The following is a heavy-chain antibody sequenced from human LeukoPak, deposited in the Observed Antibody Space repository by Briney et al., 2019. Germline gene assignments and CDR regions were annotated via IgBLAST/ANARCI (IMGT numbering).Heavy chain of an antibody. CDR2: FYYTGST. J-gene: IGHJ4*02. V-gene: IGHV4-59*01. CDR3: AGGTAATTRPFDY. Sequence: NPSETLSLTCSVSGVSIDSYHWSWIRQPPGKGLEWIGYFYYTGSTNYSPSFEGRVTISEDTSKNQISLRLTSVTAADTAVYYCAGGTAATTRPFDYWGQGTLVTVSS. D-gene: IGHD2-21*02. CDR1: GVSIDSYH.